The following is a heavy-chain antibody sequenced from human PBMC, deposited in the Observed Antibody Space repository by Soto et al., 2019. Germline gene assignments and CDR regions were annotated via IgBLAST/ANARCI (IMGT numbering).Heavy chain of an antibody. Sequence: SVKVSCKVSGYTLTDLSMQWVRQAPGKGIEWMGGIIPIFGTENYAQKLQGRVTMTTDESTSTAYMELRSLRSDDTAVYYCAREVADIVLVVYAVPQPHDYYYGMDVWGQGTTVTVSS. CDR1: GYTLTDLS. CDR2: IIPIFGTE. D-gene: IGHD2-8*01. CDR3: AREVADIVLVVYAVPQPHDYYYGMDV. V-gene: IGHV1-69*05. J-gene: IGHJ6*02.